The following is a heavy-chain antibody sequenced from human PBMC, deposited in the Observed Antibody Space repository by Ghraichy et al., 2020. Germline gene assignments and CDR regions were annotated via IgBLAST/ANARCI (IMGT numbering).Heavy chain of an antibody. J-gene: IGHJ4*02. Sequence: SETLSLTCTVSGGSIISNSYYWGWIRQPPGKGLEWIGSIYYSGSTYYNPPLKSRVTISVDTSKNQFSLKLSSVTAADTAVYYCARQLMGPTQLIDYWGQGTLVTVSS. CDR2: IYYSGST. V-gene: IGHV4-39*01. CDR3: ARQLMGPTQLIDY. D-gene: IGHD1-26*01. CDR1: GGSIISNSYY.